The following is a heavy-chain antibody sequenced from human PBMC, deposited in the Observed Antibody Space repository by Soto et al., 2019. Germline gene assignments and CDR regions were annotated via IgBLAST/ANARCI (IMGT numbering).Heavy chain of an antibody. CDR1: EGTFSSYA. CDR3: ARVYSSGYVG. V-gene: IGHV1-69*01. CDR2: IIPIFGTA. D-gene: IGHD6-19*01. Sequence: QVHLVQSGPEVKKPGPSVKVSCKASEGTFSSYAITWGRQAPGQGLEWMGGIIPIFGTANYAQKFQGRVTITADESTSTAYMELSSLRSEDTAVYYCARVYSSGYVGWGQGTLVTVSS. J-gene: IGHJ4*02.